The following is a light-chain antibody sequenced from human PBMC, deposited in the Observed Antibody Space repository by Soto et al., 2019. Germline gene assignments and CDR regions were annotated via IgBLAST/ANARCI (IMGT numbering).Light chain of an antibody. Sequence: EIVMTQSPATLSVSPGERATLSCMASQRVSSNVAWYQQKPGQAPRLLLYGASARATGVPARFSGSGSGTQFTLTISSLQSEDFAVYYCQQYNNWRQTFGQGTKVDIK. J-gene: IGKJ1*01. CDR3: QQYNNWRQT. V-gene: IGKV3-15*01. CDR2: GAS. CDR1: QRVSSN.